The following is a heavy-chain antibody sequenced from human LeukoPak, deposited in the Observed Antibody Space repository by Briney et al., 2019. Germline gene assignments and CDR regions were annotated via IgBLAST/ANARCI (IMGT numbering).Heavy chain of an antibody. CDR2: INGGNGNT. J-gene: IGHJ1*01. D-gene: IGHD3-22*01. CDR1: GYTFTSYG. Sequence: ASVKVSCKTSGYTFTSYGTHWVRQAPGQSLEWMGWINGGNGNTKYSEKFQGRVTIIRDTSASTAYMELSSLRSEDTAVYYCARVPLHDDSGHNYPHWGQGTLVTVSS. CDR3: ARVPLHDDSGHNYPH. V-gene: IGHV1-3*01.